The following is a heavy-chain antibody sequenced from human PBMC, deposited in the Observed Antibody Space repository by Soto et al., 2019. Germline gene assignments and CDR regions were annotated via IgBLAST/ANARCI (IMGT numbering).Heavy chain of an antibody. CDR2: IYRTGST. D-gene: IGHD1-7*01. CDR3: ASRDPGTSADY. CDR1: GGSFTSNNW. Sequence: SETLSLTCAVSGGSFTSNNWWTWVRQPPGQGLEWIGEIYRTGSTNYNPSLKSRVTISLDKSENQFSLKVTSLTAADTAVYYCASRDPGTSADYWGQGTLVTVSS. J-gene: IGHJ4*02. V-gene: IGHV4-4*02.